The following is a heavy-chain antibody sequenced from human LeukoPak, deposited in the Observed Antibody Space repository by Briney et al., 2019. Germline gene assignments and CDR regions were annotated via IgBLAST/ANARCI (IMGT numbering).Heavy chain of an antibody. D-gene: IGHD3-16*01. CDR3: AKDFPLVTYYFDY. Sequence: PGGSLRPSCAASGFTFSNYAMNWVRQAPGKGLEWVSAISGSGGSTYYADSVKGRFTISRDNSKNTLYLQMNSLRAEDTAVYYCAKDFPLVTYYFDYWGQGTLVTVSS. J-gene: IGHJ4*02. CDR1: GFTFSNYA. CDR2: ISGSGGST. V-gene: IGHV3-23*01.